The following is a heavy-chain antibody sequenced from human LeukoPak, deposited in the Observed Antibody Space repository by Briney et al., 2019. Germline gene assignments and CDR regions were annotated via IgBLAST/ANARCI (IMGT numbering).Heavy chain of an antibody. J-gene: IGHJ3*02. CDR2: ISSSSSYI. CDR3: ARDAGYSSSRTFDI. Sequence: PGGSLRLSCAASGITFSSYSMNWVRQAPGKGLEWVSSISSSSSYIYYADSVKGRFTISRDNAKNSLYLQMNSLRAEDTAVYYCARDAGYSSSRTFDIWGQGTMVTVSS. V-gene: IGHV3-21*01. CDR1: GITFSSYS. D-gene: IGHD6-6*01.